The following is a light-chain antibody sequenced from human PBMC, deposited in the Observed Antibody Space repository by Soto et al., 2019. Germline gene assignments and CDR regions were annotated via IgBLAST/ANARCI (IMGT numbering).Light chain of an antibody. V-gene: IGLV2-14*01. CDR3: SSYTSSSLL. J-gene: IGLJ1*01. CDR2: EVS. CDR1: SSDVGGYNY. Sequence: QSVLTQPASVSGSPGQSITISCTGTSSDVGGYNYVSWYQQHPGKAPKLMIYEVSNRPSGVSNRFSGSKSGNTASLTISGLQAEDEADYYCSSYTSSSLLFGTGTKVTVL.